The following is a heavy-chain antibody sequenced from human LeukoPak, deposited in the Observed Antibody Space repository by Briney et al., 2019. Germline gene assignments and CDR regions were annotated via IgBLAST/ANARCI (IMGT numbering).Heavy chain of an antibody. Sequence: PGGSLRLSCAASGFIFSSYAMSWVRQAPGKGLEWVSAISGSGGSTYYADSVKGRFTISRDNSKNTLYLQMNSLRAEDTAVYYCARDRHRYSYDTGGYPPYWGQGTLVTVSS. V-gene: IGHV3-23*01. J-gene: IGHJ4*02. CDR3: ARDRHRYSYDTGGYPPY. CDR2: ISGSGGST. CDR1: GFIFSSYA. D-gene: IGHD3-22*01.